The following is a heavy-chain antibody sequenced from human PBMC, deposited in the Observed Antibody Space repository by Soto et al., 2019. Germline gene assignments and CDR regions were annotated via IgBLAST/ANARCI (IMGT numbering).Heavy chain of an antibody. D-gene: IGHD6-13*01. Sequence: QVQLVESGGGLVKPGGSLRLSCAASGFTFSDYYMSWIRQAPGKGLEWISYINGRGSTIYYADPVKGQFTVSRDNAENSLYLQMNSLGAEDTAVYYCARGGSTWYDYWGQGTLVTVSS. CDR1: GFTFSDYY. V-gene: IGHV3-11*01. CDR3: ARGGSTWYDY. J-gene: IGHJ4*02. CDR2: INGRGSTI.